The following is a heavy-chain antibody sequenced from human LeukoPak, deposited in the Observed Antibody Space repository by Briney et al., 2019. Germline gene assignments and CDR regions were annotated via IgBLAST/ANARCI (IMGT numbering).Heavy chain of an antibody. CDR3: ARDLTHKYYYDSSGLD. J-gene: IGHJ4*02. D-gene: IGHD3-22*01. CDR2: ISSSGSTI. CDR1: GFAFSSYE. Sequence: GGSLRLSCAASGFAFSSYEMNWVRQAPGKGLEWVSYISSSGSTIYYADSVKGRFTISRDNAKNSLYLQMNSLRAEDTAVYYCARDLTHKYYYDSSGLDWGQGTLVTVSS. V-gene: IGHV3-48*03.